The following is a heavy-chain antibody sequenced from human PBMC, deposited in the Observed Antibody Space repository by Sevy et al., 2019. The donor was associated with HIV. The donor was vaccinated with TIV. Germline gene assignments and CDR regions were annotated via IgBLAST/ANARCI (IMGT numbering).Heavy chain of an antibody. J-gene: IGHJ6*02. V-gene: IGHV1-18*01. CDR2: ISAYNGNT. Sequence: ASVKVSCKASGYTFTSYGISWVRQAPGQGLEWMGWISAYNGNTNYAQKLQGRVTMTTDTSTSTAYMELRSRRSDDTAVYYCAGDRPYYYGSGSYYIDYYYYGMDVWGQGTTVTVSS. CDR3: AGDRPYYYGSGSYYIDYYYYGMDV. D-gene: IGHD3-10*01. CDR1: GYTFTSYG.